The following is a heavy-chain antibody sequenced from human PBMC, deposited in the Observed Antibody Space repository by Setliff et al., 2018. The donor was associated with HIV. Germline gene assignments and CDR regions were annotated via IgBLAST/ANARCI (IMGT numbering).Heavy chain of an antibody. CDR2: IIPNSGGT. J-gene: IGHJ4*02. Sequence: ASVKVSCKASGGAFISHTFTWVRQAPGQGLEWMGRIIPNSGGTNYAQKFQGWVTMTRDTSISTAYMELSRLRSDDTAVYYCARAPKYYYDSSGYYLYYFDYWGQGTLVTVSS. D-gene: IGHD3-22*01. CDR1: GGAFISHT. V-gene: IGHV1-2*04. CDR3: ARAPKYYYDSSGYYLYYFDY.